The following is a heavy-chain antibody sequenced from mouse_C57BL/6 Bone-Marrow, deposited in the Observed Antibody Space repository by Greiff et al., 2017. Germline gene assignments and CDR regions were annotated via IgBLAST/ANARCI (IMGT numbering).Heavy chain of an antibody. CDR3: ARRAYGSIWYFDV. CDR1: GFTFSDYG. J-gene: IGHJ1*03. Sequence: EVKLVESGGGLVQPGGSLKLSCAASGFTFSDYGMAWVRQAPRKGPEWVAFISNLAYSIYYADTVTGRFTIARENAKKTLYLELSSRRSEDTAMNYWARRAYGSIWYFDVWGTGTTVTVSS. D-gene: IGHD1-1*01. V-gene: IGHV5-15*01. CDR2: ISNLAYSI.